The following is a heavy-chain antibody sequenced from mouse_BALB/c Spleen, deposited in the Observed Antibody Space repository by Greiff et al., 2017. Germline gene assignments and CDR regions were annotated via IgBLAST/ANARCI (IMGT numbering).Heavy chain of an antibody. Sequence: DVHLVESGGGLVKPGGSLKLSCAASGFTFSDYYMYWVRQTPEKRLEWVATISDGGSYTYYPDSVKGRFTISRDNAKNNLYLQMSSLKSEDTAMYYCARDQRYDGVPYFDYWGQGTTLTVSS. V-gene: IGHV5-4*02. D-gene: IGHD2-14*01. CDR3: ARDQRYDGVPYFDY. CDR2: ISDGGSYT. CDR1: GFTFSDYY. J-gene: IGHJ2*01.